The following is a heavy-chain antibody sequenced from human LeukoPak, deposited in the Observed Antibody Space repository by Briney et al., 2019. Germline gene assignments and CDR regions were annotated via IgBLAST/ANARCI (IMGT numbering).Heavy chain of an antibody. D-gene: IGHD2-15*01. V-gene: IGHV3-11*01. Sequence: LSLTCTVSGGSISSGGYYWSWIRQAPGKGLEWVSYISSSGSTIYYADSVKGRFTISRDNAKNSLYLQMNGLRAEDTAVYYCARETPDSLAANWGQGTLVTVSS. CDR2: ISSSGSTI. CDR3: ARETPDSLAAN. CDR1: GGSISSGGYY. J-gene: IGHJ4*02.